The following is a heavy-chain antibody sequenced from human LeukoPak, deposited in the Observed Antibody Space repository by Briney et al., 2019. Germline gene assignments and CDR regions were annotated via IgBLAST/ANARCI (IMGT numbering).Heavy chain of an antibody. CDR1: GGSINSGY. J-gene: IGHJ4*02. CDR3: AGGHYPLEY. D-gene: IGHD1-26*01. CDR2: LYPSGST. Sequence: PSETLSLTCSVSGGSINSGYWSWIRQPPGKGLEWIGLLYPSGSTNYNPSLKSRVTISVDTSRTQFSLKLSSMTAADSAVYYCAGGHYPLEYWGQGTLVTVFS. V-gene: IGHV4-59*01.